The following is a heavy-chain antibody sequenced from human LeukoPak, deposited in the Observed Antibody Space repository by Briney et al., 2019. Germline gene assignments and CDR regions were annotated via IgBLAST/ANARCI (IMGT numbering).Heavy chain of an antibody. Sequence: SVKVSCKASGDTFNNYAISWVRQAPGQGLEWMGRVIPFLGLSNYVQKFQDRVTITADTSTSTAYMELRSLRSEDTAVYYCAKALSDYYDSSGYLNYWGQGTLVTVSS. CDR1: GDTFNNYA. CDR2: VIPFLGLS. D-gene: IGHD3-22*01. J-gene: IGHJ4*02. CDR3: AKALSDYYDSSGYLNY. V-gene: IGHV1-69*04.